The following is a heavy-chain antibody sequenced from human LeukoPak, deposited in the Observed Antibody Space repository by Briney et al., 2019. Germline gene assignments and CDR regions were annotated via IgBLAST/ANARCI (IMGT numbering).Heavy chain of an antibody. Sequence: PGGSLRLSCAASGFTFSSYAVHWVRQAPGKGLEYVSAISSNGGSTYYANSVKGRFTISRDNSKNTLYLQMGSLRAEDMAVYYCARTSGPSYYMDVWGKGTTVTVSS. J-gene: IGHJ6*03. CDR1: GFTFSSYA. CDR3: ARTSGPSYYMDV. V-gene: IGHV3-64*01. CDR2: ISSNGGST.